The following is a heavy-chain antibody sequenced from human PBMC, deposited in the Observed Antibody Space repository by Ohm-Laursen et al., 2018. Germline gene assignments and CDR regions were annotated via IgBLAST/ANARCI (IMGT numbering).Heavy chain of an antibody. V-gene: IGHV1-46*01. CDR3: ARGQPIDF. J-gene: IGHJ4*02. CDR2: INTGGGST. CDR1: GFTFTNYY. Sequence: SVKVSCKASGFTFTNYYMHWVRQAPGQGLEWMGIINTGGGSTSHAQKFQGRLTMTRDTSTSTVYMELSSLRSEDTAMYYCARGQPIDFWGQGTLVTVSS.